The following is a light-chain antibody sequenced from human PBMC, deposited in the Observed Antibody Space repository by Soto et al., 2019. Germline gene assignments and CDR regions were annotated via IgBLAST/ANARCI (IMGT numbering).Light chain of an antibody. V-gene: IGKV1-39*01. Sequence: DIQMTQSPSSLSASVGDRVTIPCWASQSISSSLNWYQQKPGKAPKLLIYAASSLQSGVPSRFSGSGSGTDFTLTISSLQPEDFATYSCQQTYSTPHSFGQGTTLEI. CDR2: AAS. CDR3: QQTYSTPHS. CDR1: QSISSS. J-gene: IGKJ2*03.